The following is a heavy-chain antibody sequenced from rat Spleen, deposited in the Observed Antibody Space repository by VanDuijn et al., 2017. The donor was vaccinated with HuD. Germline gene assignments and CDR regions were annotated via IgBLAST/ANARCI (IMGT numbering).Heavy chain of an antibody. J-gene: IGHJ3*01. CDR1: GFTFSNYG. D-gene: IGHD1-10*01. CDR3: TTHGIYNNYGWFAY. CDR2: IRYDGSST. V-gene: IGHV5-29*01. Sequence: EVQLVESGGGLVQPGRSLKLSCAASGFTFSNYGMAWVRQAPTKGLEWVATIRYDGSSTYYRDSVKGRFTISRDDAKSTVYLQMNSLRSEDTATYYCTTHGIYNNYGWFAYWGQGTLVTVSS.